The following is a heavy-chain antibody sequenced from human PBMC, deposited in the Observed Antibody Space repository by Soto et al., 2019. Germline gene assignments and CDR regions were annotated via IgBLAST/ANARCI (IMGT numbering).Heavy chain of an antibody. CDR2: ISYDGSNK. J-gene: IGHJ3*02. CDR3: AKDWSRGGGI. D-gene: IGHD3-16*01. V-gene: IGHV3-30*18. CDR1: RITFSSYG. Sequence: PGGSLRLSWAASRITFSSYGLRWVRQAPGKGLEWVAVISYDGSNKYYADSVKGRFTISRDNSKNTLYLQMNSLRAEDTAVDYCAKDWSRGGGIWGQGTMVTVSS.